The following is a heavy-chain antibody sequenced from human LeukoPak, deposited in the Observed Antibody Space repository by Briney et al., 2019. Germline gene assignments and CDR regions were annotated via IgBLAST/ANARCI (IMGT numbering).Heavy chain of an antibody. D-gene: IGHD5-18*01. J-gene: IGHJ3*02. CDR3: ARECVDTAMVTSFDI. CDR1: GGSISSYY. Sequence: SETLSLTCTVSGGSISSYYWSWIRQPPGKGLEWIGYIYYSGSTNYNPSLKSRVTISVDTSKNQFSLKLSSVTAADTAVYYCARECVDTAMVTSFDIWGQGTMVTVSS. CDR2: IYYSGST. V-gene: IGHV4-59*01.